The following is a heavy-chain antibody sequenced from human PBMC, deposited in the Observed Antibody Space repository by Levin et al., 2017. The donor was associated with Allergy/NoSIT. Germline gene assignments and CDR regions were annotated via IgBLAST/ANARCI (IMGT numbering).Heavy chain of an antibody. V-gene: IGHV3-23*01. CDR2: VSASGSNT. D-gene: IGHD2-15*01. Sequence: GESLKISCAASGFTFASYAMTWVRQAPGKGLEWVSGVSASGSNTDYADSVKGRFTISRDNSKNTLYLQMNSLRAEDTAVCYCAKGRGYCSGGTCYYPNDAFDLWGQGTMVTVSS. CDR1: GFTFASYA. J-gene: IGHJ3*01. CDR3: AKGRGYCSGGTCYYPNDAFDL.